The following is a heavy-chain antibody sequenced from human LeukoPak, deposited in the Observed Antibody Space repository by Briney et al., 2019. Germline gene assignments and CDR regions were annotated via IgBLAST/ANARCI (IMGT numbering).Heavy chain of an antibody. D-gene: IGHD6-13*01. Sequence: ASVKVSCKASGGTFSSYAISWVRQAPGQGLEWMGGIIPIFGTANYAQKFQGGVTITADESTSTAYMELSSLRSEDTAVYYCARDGSSSWYLSYYYYYGMDVWGQGTTVTVSS. CDR2: IIPIFGTA. J-gene: IGHJ6*02. CDR1: GGTFSSYA. CDR3: ARDGSSSWYLSYYYYYGMDV. V-gene: IGHV1-69*13.